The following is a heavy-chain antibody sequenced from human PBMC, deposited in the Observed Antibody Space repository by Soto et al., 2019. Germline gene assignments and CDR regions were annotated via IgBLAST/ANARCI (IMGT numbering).Heavy chain of an antibody. CDR2: IYYSGST. CDR3: ARNSPYCSSTSCYLHWFDP. V-gene: IGHV4-59*01. CDR1: GGSIISYY. J-gene: IGHJ5*02. Sequence: SETLSLTCTVSGGSIISYYWSWIRQPPGKGLEWIGYIYYSGSTNYNPSLKSRVTISVDTSKNQFSLKLRSVTAADTAVYYCARNSPYCSSTSCYLHWFDPWGQGTLVTVSS. D-gene: IGHD2-2*01.